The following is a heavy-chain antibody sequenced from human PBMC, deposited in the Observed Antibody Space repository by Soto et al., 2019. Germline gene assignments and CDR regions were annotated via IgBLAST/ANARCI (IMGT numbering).Heavy chain of an antibody. V-gene: IGHV3-33*01. CDR1: GFTFSSYG. Sequence: QVQLVESGGGVVQPGRSLRLSCAASGFTFSSYGMHWVRQAPGKGLEWVAVIWFDGSNKFYADSVKGRFTIYRDNSKNTVSLQMNSLRDEDSAAYYFATTCPYWGQGTLVTVSS. CDR2: IWFDGSNK. D-gene: IGHD2-2*01. J-gene: IGHJ4*02. CDR3: ATTCPY.